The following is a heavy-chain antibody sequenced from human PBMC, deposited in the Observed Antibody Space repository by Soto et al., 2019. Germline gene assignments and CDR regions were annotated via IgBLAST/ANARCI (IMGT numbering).Heavy chain of an antibody. J-gene: IGHJ4*02. CDR2: IFDSGST. D-gene: IGHD1-26*01. CDR3: ASRGRSELTD. V-gene: IGHV4-30-4*01. CDR1: GVSIGSGDYY. Sequence: QVQLQESGPGLVKPSQTLSLTCSVSGVSIGSGDYYWSWIRQSPGKGLEWIGYIFDSGSTNYNPSLQGRVTISLDTSKNHFSLKLTSVTATDTAVYYCASRGRSELTDWGQGTLVTVSS.